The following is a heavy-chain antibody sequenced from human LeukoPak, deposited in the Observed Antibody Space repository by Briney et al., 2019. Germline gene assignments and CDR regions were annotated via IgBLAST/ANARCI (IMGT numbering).Heavy chain of an antibody. D-gene: IGHD3-10*01. CDR1: GGSISSSSYY. V-gene: IGHV4-39*01. CDR2: IYYSGST. Sequence: SETLSLTCTVSGGSISSSSYYWGWIRQPPGKGLEWIGSIYYSGSTYYNPSLKSRVTISVDTSKNQFSLKLSSVTAADTAVYCCARGITMVRGVWGSWFDPWGQGTLVTVSS. J-gene: IGHJ5*02. CDR3: ARGITMVRGVWGSWFDP.